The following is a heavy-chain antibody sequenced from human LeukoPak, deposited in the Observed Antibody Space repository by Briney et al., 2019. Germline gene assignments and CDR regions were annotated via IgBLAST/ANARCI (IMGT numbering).Heavy chain of an antibody. CDR1: GFSFSSYG. J-gene: IGHJ4*02. CDR3: VKDRTTSYFDY. D-gene: IGHD4-17*01. Sequence: PGRSLRLSCAASGFSFSSYGMHWVRQAPGKGLEWLAVIWYDGSNKYYADSVKGRFTISRDNSKNTLYLQMNSLRAEDTAVYYCVKDRTTSYFDYWGQGTLVTVSS. CDR2: IWYDGSNK. V-gene: IGHV3-33*06.